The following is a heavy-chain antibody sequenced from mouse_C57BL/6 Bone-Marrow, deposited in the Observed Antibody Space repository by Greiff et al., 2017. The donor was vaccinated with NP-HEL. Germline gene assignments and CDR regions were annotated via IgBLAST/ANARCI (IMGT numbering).Heavy chain of an antibody. V-gene: IGHV2-2*01. J-gene: IGHJ4*01. CDR2: IWSGGST. D-gene: IGHD1-2*01. CDR1: GFSLTSYG. CDR3: ARNSQYYYGSYYAMDY. Sequence: QVQLKQSGPGLVQPSQSLSITCTVSGFSLTSYGVHWVRQSPGKGLEWLGVIWSGGSTDYNAAFISRLSISKDNSKSQVFFKMNSLQADDTAIYYCARNSQYYYGSYYAMDYWGQGTSVTVSS.